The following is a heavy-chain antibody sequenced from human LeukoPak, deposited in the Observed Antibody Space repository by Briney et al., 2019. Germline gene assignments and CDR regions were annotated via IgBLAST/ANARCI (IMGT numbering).Heavy chain of an antibody. CDR1: EFTFSSYA. V-gene: IGHV3-64*01. J-gene: IGHJ6*03. CDR3: ASSSDYSYYYLEV. Sequence: GGSLRLSCAASEFTFSSYAMHWVRQAPGKGLEYVSTISSHGGSIFYANSVKGRFTISRDNSKNTLFLQMGSLSAEDMAVYYCASSSDYSYYYLEVWGKGTTVTVSS. CDR2: ISSHGGSI.